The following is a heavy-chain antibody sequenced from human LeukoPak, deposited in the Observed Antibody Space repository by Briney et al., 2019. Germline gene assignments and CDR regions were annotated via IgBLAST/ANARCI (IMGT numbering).Heavy chain of an antibody. D-gene: IGHD3-16*02. CDR3: ARAVHYVWGSYRYYFDY. Sequence: PSETLSLTCTVSGGSVSSGSYYWSWIRQPPGKGLEWIGEINHSGSTNYNPSLKSRVTISVDTSKNQFSLKLSSVTAADTAVYYCARAVHYVWGSYRYYFDYWGQGTLVTVSS. CDR1: GGSVSSGSYY. CDR2: INHSGST. J-gene: IGHJ4*02. V-gene: IGHV4-39*07.